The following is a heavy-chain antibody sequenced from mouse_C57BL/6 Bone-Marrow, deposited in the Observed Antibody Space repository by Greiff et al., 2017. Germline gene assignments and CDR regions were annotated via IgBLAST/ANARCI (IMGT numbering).Heavy chain of an antibody. D-gene: IGHD2-5*01. V-gene: IGHV1-69*01. J-gene: IGHJ2*01. CDR2: IDPSDSYT. Sequence: VQLQQPGAELVMPGASVKLSCKASGYTFTSYWMHWVKQRPGQGLEWIGEIDPSDSYTNYNQKFKGKSTLTVDKSSSTAYMQLSSLTSEDSAVYYGARGYYSNYWGQGTTLTVSA. CDR3: ARGYYSNY. CDR1: GYTFTSYW.